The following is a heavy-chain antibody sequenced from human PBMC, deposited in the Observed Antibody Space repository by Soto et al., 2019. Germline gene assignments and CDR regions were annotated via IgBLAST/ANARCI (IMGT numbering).Heavy chain of an antibody. CDR1: GGSISSGGYY. CDR2: IYYSGST. D-gene: IGHD3-3*01. Sequence: QVQLQESGPGLVKPSQTLSLTCTVSGGSISSGGYYWSWIRQHPGKGLEWIGYIYYSGSTYYNPSLKSRVTISVDTSKNQFSLKLSSVTAADTAVYYCARGVNVLRFLESLNWFDPWGQGTLVTVSS. V-gene: IGHV4-31*03. CDR3: ARGVNVLRFLESLNWFDP. J-gene: IGHJ5*02.